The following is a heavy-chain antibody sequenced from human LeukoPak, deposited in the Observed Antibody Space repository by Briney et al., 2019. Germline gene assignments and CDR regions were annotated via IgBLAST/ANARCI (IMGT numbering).Heavy chain of an antibody. V-gene: IGHV3-23*01. CDR1: GFTFSTYA. D-gene: IGHD6-25*01. Sequence: GGSLRLSCAASGFTFSTYAMSWVRQAPGKGLEWVSSISNTGGSIHYADSVKGRFTISRNNSEDTLYLQMNSLRAEDTAVYYYARPSRGSVDYWGQGTLVTVSS. CDR2: ISNTGGSI. J-gene: IGHJ4*02. CDR3: ARPSRGSVDY.